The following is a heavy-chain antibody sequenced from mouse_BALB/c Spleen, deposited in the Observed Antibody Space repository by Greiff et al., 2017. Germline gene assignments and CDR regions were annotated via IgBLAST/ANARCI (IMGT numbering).Heavy chain of an antibody. D-gene: IGHD2-4*01. Sequence: VQLQQSGPELVKPGASVKISCKASGYTFTDYNMHWVKQSHGKSLEWIGYIYPYNGGTGYNQKFKSKATLTVDNSSSTAYMELRSLTSEDSAVYYCASPIYYDYDEGYYYAMDYWGQGTSVIVSS. CDR1: GYTFTDYN. V-gene: IGHV1S29*02. CDR2: IYPYNGGT. CDR3: ASPIYYDYDEGYYYAMDY. J-gene: IGHJ4*01.